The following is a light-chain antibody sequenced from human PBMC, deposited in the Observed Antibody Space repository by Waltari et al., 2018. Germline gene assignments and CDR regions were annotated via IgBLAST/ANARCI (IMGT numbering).Light chain of an antibody. Sequence: QTVVTEEPSCSVSPRGTVTPTCGLRPGSASPNYYPRWYQQTPGQAPRPLIYSTDTRSSGVPDRFSGSILGNKAVLTITGAQAHDEADYHCVLYMGGAVLFGGGTKLTVL. V-gene: IGLV8-61*01. CDR3: VLYMGGAVL. CDR2: STD. J-gene: IGLJ3*02. CDR1: PGSASPNYY.